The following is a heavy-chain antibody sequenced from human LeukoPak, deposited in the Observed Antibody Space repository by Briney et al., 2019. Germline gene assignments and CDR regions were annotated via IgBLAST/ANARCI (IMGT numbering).Heavy chain of an antibody. CDR3: SRQAVAGNGFDY. J-gene: IGHJ4*02. CDR1: RGCLSSSKHY. CDR2: IYYSGNT. D-gene: IGHD6-19*01. Sequence: SETLSLTCTVSRGCLSSSKHYWRGIRQPPGKGLEWIGTIYYSGNTYYNPSPKSRVSISVDTSKNQFSLKLSSVTAADTAVCYWSRQAVAGNGFDYWGQGTLVTVSS. V-gene: IGHV4-39*01.